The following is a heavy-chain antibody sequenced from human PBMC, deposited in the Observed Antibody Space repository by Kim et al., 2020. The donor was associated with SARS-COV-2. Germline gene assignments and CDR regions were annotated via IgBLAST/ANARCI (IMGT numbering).Heavy chain of an antibody. V-gene: IGHV4-34*13. CDR3: ARVPVDIVATIYFDY. D-gene: IGHD5-12*01. J-gene: IGHJ4*02. Sequence: PSLKSRVTISVDTSKNQFSLKLSSVTAADTAVYYCARVPVDIVATIYFDYWGQGTLVTVSS.